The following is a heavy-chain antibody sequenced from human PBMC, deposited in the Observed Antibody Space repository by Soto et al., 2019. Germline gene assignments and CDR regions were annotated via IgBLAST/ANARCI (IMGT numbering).Heavy chain of an antibody. J-gene: IGHJ4*02. V-gene: IGHV3-23*01. Sequence: GGSMRLSCAASGFNFISFCMSWVRQTPGKGLEWVSAISGSGGSTNYADSVKGRFTISRDNSKNTLYLQMNSLRAEDTAVYYCAKGEGYYASGGRFDYWGQGTLVTVSS. CDR3: AKGEGYYASGGRFDY. CDR2: ISGSGGST. D-gene: IGHD3-10*01. CDR1: GFNFISFC.